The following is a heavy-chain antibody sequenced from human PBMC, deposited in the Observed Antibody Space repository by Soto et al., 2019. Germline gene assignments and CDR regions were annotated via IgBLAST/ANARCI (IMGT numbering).Heavy chain of an antibody. CDR3: ATGTTMYSSSSTTDPDY. J-gene: IGHJ4*02. CDR1: GFTFSSYA. D-gene: IGHD6-6*01. CDR2: ISYDGSNK. Sequence: GGSLRLSCAASGFTFSSYAMHWVRQAPGKGLEWVAVISYDGSNKYYADSVKGRFTISRDNSKNTLYLQMNSLRAEDTAVYYCATGTTMYSSSSTTDPDYWGQGTLVTVSS. V-gene: IGHV3-30-3*01.